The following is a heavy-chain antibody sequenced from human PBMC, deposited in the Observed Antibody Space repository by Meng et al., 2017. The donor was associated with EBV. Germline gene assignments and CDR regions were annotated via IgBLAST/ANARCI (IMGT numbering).Heavy chain of an antibody. CDR1: GFTLRSYS. CDR2: ISINSIDI. CDR3: ARDRTSNRFDY. D-gene: IGHD2-8*01. V-gene: IGHV3-21*01. Sequence: EVQPEESGGGLVKPGESLRLSCAASGFTLRSYSMNWVRLAPGKGLEWVSSISINSIDIYYADLVKGRFTISRDNAKNSLFLQMNSLRAEDTAVYYCARDRTSNRFDYWGQGTLVTVSS. J-gene: IGHJ4*02.